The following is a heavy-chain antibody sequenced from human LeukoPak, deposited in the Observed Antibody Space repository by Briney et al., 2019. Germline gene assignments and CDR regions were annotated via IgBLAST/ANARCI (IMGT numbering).Heavy chain of an antibody. D-gene: IGHD3-22*01. CDR2: ISYDGSNK. CDR3: ARDLYYYDSDGGY. Sequence: GGSLRLSCAASGFTFSSYGMHWVRQAPGKGLEWVAVISYDGSNKYYADSVKGRFTISRDNSKNTLYLQMNSLRAEDTAVYYCARDLYYYDSDGGYWGQGTLVTVSS. V-gene: IGHV3-30*03. J-gene: IGHJ4*02. CDR1: GFTFSSYG.